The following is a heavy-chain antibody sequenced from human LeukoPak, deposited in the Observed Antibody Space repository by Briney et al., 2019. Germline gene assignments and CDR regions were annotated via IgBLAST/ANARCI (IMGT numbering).Heavy chain of an antibody. Sequence: PSETLSLTCAVYGGSFSGYYWSWIHQPPGEGLEWIGEINHSGSTNYNPSLKSRVTISVDTSKNQFSLKLSSVTAADTAVYYCARGPYSSRHFDYWGQGTLVTVSS. CDR1: GGSFSGYY. V-gene: IGHV4-34*01. CDR2: INHSGST. J-gene: IGHJ4*02. CDR3: ARGPYSSRHFDY. D-gene: IGHD6-13*01.